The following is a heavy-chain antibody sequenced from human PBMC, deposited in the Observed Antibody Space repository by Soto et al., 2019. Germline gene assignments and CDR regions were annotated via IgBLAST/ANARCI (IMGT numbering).Heavy chain of an antibody. V-gene: IGHV1-69*13. J-gene: IGHJ6*02. Sequence: SVKVSCKASGGTFSSYAISWVRQAPGQGLEWMGGIIPIFGTANYAQKFQGRVTITADESTSTAYMELSSLRSEDTAVYYCARGEAAMVRGVPPAPHYYYYYGMDVWGQGTTVTVSS. CDR1: GGTFSSYA. D-gene: IGHD3-10*01. CDR2: IIPIFGTA. CDR3: ARGEAAMVRGVPPAPHYYYYYGMDV.